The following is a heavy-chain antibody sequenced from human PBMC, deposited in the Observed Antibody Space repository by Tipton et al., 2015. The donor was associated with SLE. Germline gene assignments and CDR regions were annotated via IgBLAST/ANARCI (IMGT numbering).Heavy chain of an antibody. CDR2: INHSGST. Sequence: TLSLTCSVYDGSFSGYYWTWIRQPPGKGLEWIGEINHSGSTNYNPSLKSRVTISIDTSKNQFSLKLRSVTAADTAMYYCAREGGGPDYWGQETLVTVSS. CDR1: DGSFSGYY. J-gene: IGHJ4*02. V-gene: IGHV4-34*01. D-gene: IGHD3-16*01. CDR3: AREGGGPDY.